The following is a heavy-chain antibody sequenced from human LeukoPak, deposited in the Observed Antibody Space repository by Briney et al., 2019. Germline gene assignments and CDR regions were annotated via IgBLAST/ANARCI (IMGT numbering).Heavy chain of an antibody. CDR1: GYTFSRYW. CDR3: ARDFDC. Sequence: GGSLRLSCAGSGYTFSRYWMSWVRQAPGKGLEWVANIKQDGSEKYYVDSVEGRFTISRDNAKNSLFLQMNSLRAEDTAVYYCARDFDCWGQGTLVTVSS. CDR2: IKQDGSEK. J-gene: IGHJ4*02. V-gene: IGHV3-7*03.